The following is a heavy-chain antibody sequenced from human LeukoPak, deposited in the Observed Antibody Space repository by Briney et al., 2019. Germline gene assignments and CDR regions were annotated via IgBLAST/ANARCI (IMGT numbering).Heavy chain of an antibody. J-gene: IGHJ4*02. Sequence: SETLSLTCTVSGGSISSYYWSWIRQPPGKGLEWIGYIYYSGSTNYNPSLKSRVTISVDTSKNQFSLKLSSVTAADTAVYYCARLHSGYDSPLDYWGQGTLVTVSS. CDR2: IYYSGST. CDR3: ARLHSGYDSPLDY. V-gene: IGHV4-59*01. D-gene: IGHD5-12*01. CDR1: GGSISSYY.